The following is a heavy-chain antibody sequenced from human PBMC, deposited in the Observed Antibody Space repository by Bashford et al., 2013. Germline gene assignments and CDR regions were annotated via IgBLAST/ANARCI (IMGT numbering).Heavy chain of an antibody. D-gene: IGHD3-10*01. J-gene: IGHJ4*02. CDR2: INHSGST. V-gene: IGHV4-34*01. Sequence: SETLSLTCVVYGGSFSGYYWSWIRQPPGKGLEWIGEINHSGSTNYNPSLKSRVTISVDTSKNQFSLKLSSVTAADTAVYYCASGGRVVRGGKVDYWGQGTLVTVSS. CDR3: ASGGRVVRGGKVDY. CDR1: GGSFSGYY.